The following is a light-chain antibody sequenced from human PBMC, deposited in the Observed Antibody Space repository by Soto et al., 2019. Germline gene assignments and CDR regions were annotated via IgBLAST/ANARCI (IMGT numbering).Light chain of an antibody. Sequence: SSELTQPPSVPAAPGQTSSLTCGGNKIGDRSVHWYHQRPGQAPVLVVYDGSVRPSGIPGRFSGSNSGNTATLTLNWVEAGDEGDYYCQVRASRSDQEIFGGGTKLTVL. CDR2: DGS. CDR3: QVRASRSDQEI. J-gene: IGLJ1*01. V-gene: IGLV3-21*02. CDR1: KIGDRS.